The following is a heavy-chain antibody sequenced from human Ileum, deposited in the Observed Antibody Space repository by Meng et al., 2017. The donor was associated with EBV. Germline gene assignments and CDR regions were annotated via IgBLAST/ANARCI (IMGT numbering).Heavy chain of an antibody. CDR2: IYYSGTT. D-gene: IGHD1-26*01. J-gene: IGHJ4*02. CDR3: ASRELAPFDY. CDR1: GGSFSSRKYH. V-gene: IGHV4-39*07. Sequence: QRRLQEPGPGLVKPSETLALTCSVSGGSFSSRKYHWGWIRQPPGKALEWIASIYYSGTTYYNPSLQSRVSISVDKSKNQVSLNMTSMTAADTAVYYCASRELAPFDYWGQGTLVTVSS.